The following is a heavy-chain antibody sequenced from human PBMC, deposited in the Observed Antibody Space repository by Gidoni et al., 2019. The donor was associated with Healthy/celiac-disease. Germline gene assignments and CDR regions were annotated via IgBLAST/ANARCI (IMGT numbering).Heavy chain of an antibody. Sequence: EVQLLESGGGLVQPGGSLRLSCAASGFPFSSYAMSWVRQAPGKGLEWVSAISGSGGSTYYADSVKGRFTISRDNSKNTLYLQMNSLRAEDTAVYYCAKGLVGATQGFYYYYGMDVWGQGTTVTVSS. V-gene: IGHV3-23*01. CDR2: ISGSGGST. CDR1: GFPFSSYA. D-gene: IGHD1-26*01. J-gene: IGHJ6*02. CDR3: AKGLVGATQGFYYYYGMDV.